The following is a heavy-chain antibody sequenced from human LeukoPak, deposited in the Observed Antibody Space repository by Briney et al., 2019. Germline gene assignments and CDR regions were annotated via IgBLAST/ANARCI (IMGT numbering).Heavy chain of an antibody. CDR2: ISYDGSNK. V-gene: IGHV3-30*18. CDR1: GFTFSSYG. J-gene: IGHJ4*02. CDR3: AKDWPWYFDF. Sequence: PGGSLRLSCAASGFTFSSYGMHWVRQAPGKGLEWVAVISYDGSNKYYADSVKGRFTISRDNSKNTLYLQMNSLRAEDTAVYYCAKDWPWYFDFWGQGTLVTVSS.